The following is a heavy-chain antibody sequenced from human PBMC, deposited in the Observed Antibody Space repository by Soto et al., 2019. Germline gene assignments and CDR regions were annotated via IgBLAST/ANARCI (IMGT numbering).Heavy chain of an antibody. J-gene: IGHJ4*02. CDR2: ISYDGSNK. D-gene: IGHD2-15*01. Sequence: VGSLRLSCAASGFTFSSYGMHWVRQAPGKGLEWVAVISYDGSNKYYADSVKGRFTISRDNSKNTLYLQMNSLRAEDTAVYYCAKDNTNCSGGSCYGCDYWGQGTLVTVSS. CDR3: AKDNTNCSGGSCYGCDY. V-gene: IGHV3-30*18. CDR1: GFTFSSYG.